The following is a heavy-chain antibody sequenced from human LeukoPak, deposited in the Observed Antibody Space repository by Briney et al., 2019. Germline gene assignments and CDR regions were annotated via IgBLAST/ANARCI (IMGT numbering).Heavy chain of an antibody. D-gene: IGHD3-3*01. Sequence: GGSLRPSCAASGFTFSSYGMHWVRQAPGKGLEWVAVIWYDGSNKYYADSVKGRFTISRDNSKNTLYLQMNSLRAEDTAVYYCAREFLPRYYYGMDVWGQGTTVTVSS. V-gene: IGHV3-33*01. CDR3: AREFLPRYYYGMDV. J-gene: IGHJ6*02. CDR2: IWYDGSNK. CDR1: GFTFSSYG.